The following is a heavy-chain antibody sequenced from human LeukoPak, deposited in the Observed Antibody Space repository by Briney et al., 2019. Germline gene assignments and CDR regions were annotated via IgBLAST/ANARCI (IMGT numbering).Heavy chain of an antibody. Sequence: GASVKVSCKASGYRFTSNYIQWVRQAPGLGPEWVGWMHPGNGNTRYAEKFQGRVTMTRDTSINTGYLDLNSLRSDDTAVYYCAREGSYCVGGDCYSFDFWGQGTLITVSS. D-gene: IGHD2-21*02. V-gene: IGHV1-2*02. CDR1: GYRFTSNY. J-gene: IGHJ4*02. CDR3: AREGSYCVGGDCYSFDF. CDR2: MHPGNGNT.